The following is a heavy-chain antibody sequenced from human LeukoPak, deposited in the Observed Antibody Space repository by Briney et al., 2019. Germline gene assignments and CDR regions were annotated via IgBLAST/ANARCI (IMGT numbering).Heavy chain of an antibody. CDR1: GGSISSYY. Sequence: SETLSLTCTDSGGSISSYYWSWIRQPPGKGLEWIGYIYYSGSTNYNPSLKSRVTISVDTSKNQFSLKLSSVTAADTAVYYCAREAFNWFDPWGQGTLVTVSS. CDR3: AREAFNWFDP. V-gene: IGHV4-59*01. J-gene: IGHJ5*02. CDR2: IYYSGST.